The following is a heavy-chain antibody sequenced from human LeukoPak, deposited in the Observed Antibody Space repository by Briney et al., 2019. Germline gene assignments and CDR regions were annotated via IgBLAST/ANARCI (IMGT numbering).Heavy chain of an antibody. J-gene: IGHJ1*01. CDR3: ARDFGPPRGQQLRYFQH. V-gene: IGHV1-18*01. CDR1: GYTFTSYA. D-gene: IGHD6-13*01. CDR2: ISAYNGNT. Sequence: GASVKVSCKASGYTFTSYAMNWVRQAPGQGLEWMGWISAYNGNTNYAQKLQGRVTMTTDTSTSTAYMELRSLRSADTAVYYCARDFGPPRGQQLRYFQHWGQGTLVTVSP.